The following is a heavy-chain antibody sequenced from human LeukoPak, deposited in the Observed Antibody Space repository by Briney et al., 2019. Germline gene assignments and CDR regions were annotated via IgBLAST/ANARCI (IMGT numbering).Heavy chain of an antibody. Sequence: QSGGSLRLSCAASGFTFSSYAMSWVRQAPGKGLEWVSAVSGSGSSTYYADSVKGRFTISRDNAKNSVYLEMNSLRAEDTATYYCATTLNVATAGYFWGQGTLVTVSS. CDR1: GFTFSSYA. J-gene: IGHJ4*02. V-gene: IGHV3-23*01. CDR3: ATTLNVATAGYF. D-gene: IGHD6-13*01. CDR2: VSGSGSST.